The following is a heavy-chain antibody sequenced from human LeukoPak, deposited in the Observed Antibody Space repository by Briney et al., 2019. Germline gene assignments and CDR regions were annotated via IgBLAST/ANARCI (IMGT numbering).Heavy chain of an antibody. CDR2: IWYDRSNK. Sequence: GGSLRLSCAASGFTFSSYGMHWVRQAPGKGLEWVAVIWYDRSNKYYADSVKGRFTISRDNSKNTLYLQMNSLRAEDTAVYYCARDRNHDFWSGYPDFFDYWGQGTLVTVSS. CDR1: GFTFSSYG. CDR3: ARDRNHDFWSGYPDFFDY. V-gene: IGHV3-33*01. J-gene: IGHJ4*02. D-gene: IGHD3-3*01.